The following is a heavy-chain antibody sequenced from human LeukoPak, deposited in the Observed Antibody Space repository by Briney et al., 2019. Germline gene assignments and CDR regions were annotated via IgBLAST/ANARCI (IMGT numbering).Heavy chain of an antibody. CDR1: GYTFTSYG. Sequence: ASVKVSCKASGYTFTSYGISWVRQAPGQGLELMGWISAYNGNTNYAQKLQGRVTMTTDTSTSTAYMELRSLRSDDTAVYYCARDHIVGATTSWCPDYWGQGTLVTVSS. CDR3: ARDHIVGATTSWCPDY. V-gene: IGHV1-18*01. J-gene: IGHJ4*02. D-gene: IGHD1-26*01. CDR2: ISAYNGNT.